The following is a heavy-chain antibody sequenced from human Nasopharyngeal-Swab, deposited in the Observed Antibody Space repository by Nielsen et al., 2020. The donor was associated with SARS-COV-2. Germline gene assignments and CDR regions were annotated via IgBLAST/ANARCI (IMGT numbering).Heavy chain of an antibody. D-gene: IGHD2-2*01. CDR3: ARGQVVPAAIRYNWFDP. Sequence: GGSLRLSCAASGFTFSSYWMSWVRQAPGKGLEWVANIKQDGSEKYYVDSVKGRFTISRDNAKNSLYLQMNGLRAEDTAVYYCARGQVVPAAIRYNWFDPWGQGTLVTVSS. CDR1: GFTFSSYW. J-gene: IGHJ5*02. V-gene: IGHV3-7*01. CDR2: IKQDGSEK.